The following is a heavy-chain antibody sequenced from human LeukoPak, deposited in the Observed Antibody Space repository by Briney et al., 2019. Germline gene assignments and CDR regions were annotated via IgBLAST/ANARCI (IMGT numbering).Heavy chain of an antibody. CDR3: ARDGASMVVAATERLTWFDP. J-gene: IGHJ5*02. CDR2: ISYDGSNK. V-gene: IGHV3-30-3*01. Sequence: PGGSLRLSCAASGFTFSSYAMHWVRQAPGKGLEWVAVISYDGSNKYYADSVKGRFTISRDNSKNTLYLQMNSLRAEDTAVYYCARDGASMVVAATERLTWFDPWGQGTLVTVSS. CDR1: GFTFSSYA. D-gene: IGHD2-15*01.